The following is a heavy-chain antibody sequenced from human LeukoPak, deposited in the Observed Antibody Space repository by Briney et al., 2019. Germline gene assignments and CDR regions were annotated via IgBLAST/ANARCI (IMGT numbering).Heavy chain of an antibody. CDR1: GYTLTALS. V-gene: IGHV1-24*01. J-gene: IGHJ4*02. Sequence: GASVKVSCRVSGYTLTALSMHWVRQAPGKGLEWMGGFDPDTVETIYAQKFQGRVTMTEDTSTDTAYMDLSSLRSEDTAVYYCARAWEGNIAAADYWGQGTLVTVSS. CDR3: ARAWEGNIAAADY. D-gene: IGHD6-13*01. CDR2: FDPDTVET.